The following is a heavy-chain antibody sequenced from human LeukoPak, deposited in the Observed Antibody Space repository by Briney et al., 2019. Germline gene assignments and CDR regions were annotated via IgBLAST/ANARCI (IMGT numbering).Heavy chain of an antibody. V-gene: IGHV1-69*01. D-gene: IGHD6-19*01. CDR3: AREPSGWFPLDY. Sequence: SVKVSCKASGGTFSSYAISWVRQAPGQGLEWMGGIIPIFGTANYAQKFQGRVTITADESTSTAYMELSSLRSEDPAVYYSAREPSGWFPLDYWGQGTLVTVSS. CDR2: IIPIFGTA. CDR1: GGTFSSYA. J-gene: IGHJ4*02.